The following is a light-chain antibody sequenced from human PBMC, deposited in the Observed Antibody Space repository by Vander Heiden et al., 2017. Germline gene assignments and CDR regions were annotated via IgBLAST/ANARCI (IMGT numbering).Light chain of an antibody. CDR3: QQFNSYPL. V-gene: IGKV1-13*02. J-gene: IGKJ4*01. Sequence: AIQLTQPPSSLSASVGDRVTITCRASQGISSALAWYQQKPGKAPKLLIYDASSLESGVPSRFSGSGSGTDCTLTISSLQSEDFATYYCQQFNSYPLFGGGTKVEIK. CDR2: DAS. CDR1: QGISSA.